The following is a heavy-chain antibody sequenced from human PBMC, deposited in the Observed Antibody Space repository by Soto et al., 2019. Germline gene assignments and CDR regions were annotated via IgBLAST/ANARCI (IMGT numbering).Heavy chain of an antibody. D-gene: IGHD2-8*01. CDR1: GFTFSSYG. Sequence: QVQLVESGGGVVQPGGSLTLSCAASGFTFSSYGMHWVRQAPGKGLEWVAVMSYDGNNKYYADSVKGRFTVSRDNSRNTQFLQKNSLRLEDTAVYYCAKGFISGGYCANGICYHFDYWGQGTPVTVSS. V-gene: IGHV3-30*18. CDR2: MSYDGNNK. CDR3: AKGFISGGYCANGICYHFDY. J-gene: IGHJ4*02.